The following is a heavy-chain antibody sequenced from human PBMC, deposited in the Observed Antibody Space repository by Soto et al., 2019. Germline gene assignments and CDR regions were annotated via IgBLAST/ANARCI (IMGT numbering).Heavy chain of an antibody. V-gene: IGHV1-18*01. Sequence: QVQLVQSGAEVKKPWASVKVSCKASGYTFTSYGISWVRQAPGQGLEWMGWISAYNGNTNYAQKLQGRVTMTTDRSTSTAYMELRSLRSDDTAVYYCARTSYVRGSYRSDEAFDILGQGTMVTVSS. CDR2: ISAYNGNT. J-gene: IGHJ3*02. CDR3: ARTSYVRGSYRSDEAFDI. CDR1: GYTFTSYG. D-gene: IGHD3-16*02.